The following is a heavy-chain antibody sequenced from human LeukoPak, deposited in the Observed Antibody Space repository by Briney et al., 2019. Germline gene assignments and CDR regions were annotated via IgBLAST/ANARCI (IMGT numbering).Heavy chain of an antibody. D-gene: IGHD5/OR15-5a*01. CDR2: IGSSGSLI. CDR1: ELSFSSFP. Sequence: PGGSLRLSCTASELSFSSFPMSWVRQAPGRGLEWVSSIGSSGSLIYYADSLKGRFTVSRDNAKNSLYVQMSSLRAEDTAVYYCAKIGVSGQWYFDLWGRGTLVTVSS. CDR3: AKIGVSGQWYFDL. V-gene: IGHV3-21*01. J-gene: IGHJ2*01.